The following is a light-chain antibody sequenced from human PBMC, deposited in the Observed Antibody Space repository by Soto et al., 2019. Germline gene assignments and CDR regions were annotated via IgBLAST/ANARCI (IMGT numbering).Light chain of an antibody. CDR2: FVS. V-gene: IGLV2-14*01. J-gene: IGLJ1*01. CDR1: SSDVGGYNY. CDR3: SSYTSSTAYI. Sequence: QSALTQTASVSGSPGQSITISCTGTSSDVGGYNYVSWYQQHPGKAPKLMIYFVSGRPSGVSDRFSGSKSGNTASLTISGLQAEDEADYYCSSYTSSTAYIFGTGTKLTVL.